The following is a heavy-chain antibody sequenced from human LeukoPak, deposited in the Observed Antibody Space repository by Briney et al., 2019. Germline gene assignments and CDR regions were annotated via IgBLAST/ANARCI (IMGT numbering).Heavy chain of an antibody. CDR2: IYSGGST. CDR1: GFTVSSNY. CDR3: AKADRNSNAFDI. Sequence: QSGGSLRLSRADSGFTVSSNYMSWVRQAPGKGLEWVSVIYSGGSTYYADSVKGRFTISRDNSKNTLYLQMNSLRAEDIALYYCAKADRNSNAFDIWGQGTMVTVSS. J-gene: IGHJ3*02. D-gene: IGHD4-23*01. V-gene: IGHV3-53*05.